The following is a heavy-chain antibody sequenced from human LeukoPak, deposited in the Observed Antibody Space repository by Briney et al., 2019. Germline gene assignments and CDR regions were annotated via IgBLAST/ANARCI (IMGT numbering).Heavy chain of an antibody. Sequence: GASVKVSCKASGYTFTGYYMHWVRQAPGQGLEWMGWINPNSGGTNYAQTFQGRVTMTLDTSISTAYMDLIRLRVDDTAVYFCARGAKVGATFDYWGQGILLAVSS. D-gene: IGHD1-26*01. CDR1: GYTFTGYY. V-gene: IGHV1-2*02. CDR3: ARGAKVGATFDY. CDR2: INPNSGGT. J-gene: IGHJ4*02.